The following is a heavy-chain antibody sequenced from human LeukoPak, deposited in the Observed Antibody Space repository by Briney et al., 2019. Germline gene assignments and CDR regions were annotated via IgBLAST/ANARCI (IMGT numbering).Heavy chain of an antibody. CDR2: ISGSGGST. V-gene: IGHV3-23*01. D-gene: IGHD3-3*01. J-gene: IGHJ4*02. Sequence: GSLRLSCAASGFTFSSYAMSWVRQAPGKGLEWVSAISGSGGSTYYADSVKGRFTISRDNSKNTLYLQMNSLRAEDTAVYYCAINSRFWSGYYSYWGQGTLVTVSS. CDR3: AINSRFWSGYYSY. CDR1: GFTFSSYA.